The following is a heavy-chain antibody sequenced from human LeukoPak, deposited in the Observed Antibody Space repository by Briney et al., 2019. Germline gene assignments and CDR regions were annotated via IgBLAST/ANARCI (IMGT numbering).Heavy chain of an antibody. J-gene: IGHJ4*02. CDR2: ISGSGGST. D-gene: IGHD6-19*01. Sequence: GGSLRLSCAASGFTFSDYYTSWVRQAPGKGLEWVSAISGSGGSTYYADSVKGRFTISRDNSKNTLYLQMNSLRAEDTAVYYCAKDRLDGLYYFDYWGQGTPVTVSS. CDR1: GFTFSDYY. CDR3: AKDRLDGLYYFDY. V-gene: IGHV3-23*01.